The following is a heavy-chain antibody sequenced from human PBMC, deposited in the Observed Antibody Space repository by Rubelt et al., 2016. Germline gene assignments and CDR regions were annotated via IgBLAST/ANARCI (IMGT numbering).Heavy chain of an antibody. Sequence: QVQLQESGPGLVKPSETLSLTCTVSGGSISSYSWSWIRQPPGKGLEWIGYIYYSGSSNYNPSLKSRVTLYLDTSKNQLALKLGVVTAADTAGYYWARQGAVLDWFCERWGRGTLVTVAS. V-gene: IGHV4-59*08. J-gene: IGHJ2*01. D-gene: IGHD3-16*01. CDR3: ARQGAVLDWFCER. CDR2: IYYSGSS. CDR1: GGSISSYS.